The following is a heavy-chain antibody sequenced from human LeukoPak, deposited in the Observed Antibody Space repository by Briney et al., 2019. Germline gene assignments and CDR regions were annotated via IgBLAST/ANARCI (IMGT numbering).Heavy chain of an antibody. CDR3: AKAGGIAAAGRDPFWDY. CDR2: ISYDGSNK. D-gene: IGHD6-13*01. J-gene: IGHJ4*02. CDR1: GFTFSSYG. Sequence: PGGSLRLSCAASGFTFSSYGMHWVRQAPGKGLEWVAVISYDGSNKYYADSVKGRFTISRDNSKNTLYLQMNSLRAEDTAVYYCAKAGGIAAAGRDPFWDYWGQGTLVTVSS. V-gene: IGHV3-30*18.